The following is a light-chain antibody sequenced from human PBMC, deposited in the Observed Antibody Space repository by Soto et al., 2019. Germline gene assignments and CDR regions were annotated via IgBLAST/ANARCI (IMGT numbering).Light chain of an antibody. CDR2: EAS. J-gene: IGKJ1*01. V-gene: IGKV1-5*03. Sequence: DIQMTQSPSTLSGSVGDRVTSTCRASQSVDYYLAWYQQKPGKAPKLLISEASRLESGVPSRFSGSGSGTDFTLTISSLQPDDFAAYYCQQYNSYWTFGQGTKVDIK. CDR3: QQYNSYWT. CDR1: QSVDYY.